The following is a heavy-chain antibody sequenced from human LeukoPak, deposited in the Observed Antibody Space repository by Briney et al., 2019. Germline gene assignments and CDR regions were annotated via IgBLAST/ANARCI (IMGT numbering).Heavy chain of an antibody. CDR1: GGTFSSYA. Sequence: SVKVSCKASGGTFSSYAISWVRQAPGQGLEWMGGIIPIFGTANYAQKFQGRVTITTGESTSTAHMELSSLRSEDTAVYYCARDGVGGSFYWGQGTLVTVSS. CDR3: ARDGVGGSFY. CDR2: IIPIFGTA. J-gene: IGHJ4*02. D-gene: IGHD1-26*01. V-gene: IGHV1-69*05.